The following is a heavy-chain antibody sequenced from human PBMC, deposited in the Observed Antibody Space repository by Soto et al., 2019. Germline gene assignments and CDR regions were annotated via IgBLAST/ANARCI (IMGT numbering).Heavy chain of an antibody. J-gene: IGHJ5*02. V-gene: IGHV4-39*01. D-gene: IGHD3-3*02. CDR2: IFYLGSS. Sequence: LSLTCTVSGDSIISSDFYWGWVRQPPGKGLEWIGSIFYLGSSYYNPSLKSRVTMSVDTSKNQFSLRLRSVTAADTALYFCARHSLALRKNNWFDPWGQGIMVTVSS. CDR1: GDSIISSDFY. CDR3: ARHSLALRKNNWFDP.